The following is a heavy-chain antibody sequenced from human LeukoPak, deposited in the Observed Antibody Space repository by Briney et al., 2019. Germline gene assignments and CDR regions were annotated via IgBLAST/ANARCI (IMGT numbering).Heavy chain of an antibody. CDR1: GITLSNYG. CDR3: AKRGVVIRVILVGLHKEAYYFDS. Sequence: GGSLRLSCAVSGITLSNYGMSWVRQAPGKGLEWVAGINDSGGRTNYADSVKGRFTISRDNPKNTLYLQMNSLRAEDTAVYFCAKRGVVIRVILVGLHKEAYYFDSWGQGALVTVSS. J-gene: IGHJ4*02. D-gene: IGHD3-22*01. CDR2: INDSGGRT. V-gene: IGHV3-23*01.